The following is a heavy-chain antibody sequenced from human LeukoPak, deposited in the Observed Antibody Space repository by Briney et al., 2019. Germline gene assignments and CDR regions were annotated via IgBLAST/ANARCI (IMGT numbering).Heavy chain of an antibody. D-gene: IGHD3-16*01. Sequence: PSETLSLTCTVSGGPISGYYWSWIRQPPGKGLEWIGYIYFSGTTNYNPSLKSRVTISVDTSKNQFSVKLSSVTAADTALYYCARDLGLRGAPDAFDIWGQGTMVIVSS. V-gene: IGHV4-59*01. J-gene: IGHJ3*02. CDR2: IYFSGTT. CDR1: GGPISGYY. CDR3: ARDLGLRGAPDAFDI.